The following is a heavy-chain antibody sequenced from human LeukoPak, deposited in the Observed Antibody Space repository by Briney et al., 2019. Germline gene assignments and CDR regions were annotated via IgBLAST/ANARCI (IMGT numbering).Heavy chain of an antibody. CDR1: GGSISSFY. Sequence: SETLSLTCTVSGGSISSFYWSWIRQPPGKGLEFIGYIYNTENSHYNPSLRGRVTLSVDTSKSQFSLNLSSVTAADTAVYYCARGPYYTSSGFDYWGQGTLVTASS. CDR3: ARGPYYTSSGFDY. J-gene: IGHJ4*02. CDR2: IYNTENS. V-gene: IGHV4-59*01. D-gene: IGHD2-8*01.